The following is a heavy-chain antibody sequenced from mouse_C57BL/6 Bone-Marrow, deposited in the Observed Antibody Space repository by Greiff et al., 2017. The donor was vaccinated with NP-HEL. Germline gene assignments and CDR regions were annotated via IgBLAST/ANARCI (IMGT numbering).Heavy chain of an antibody. D-gene: IGHD2-3*01. CDR3: TGAYDGYYSPDY. V-gene: IGHV6-3*01. Sequence: EVQLQQSGGGLVQPGGSMKLSCVASGFTFSNYWMNWVRQSPEKGLEWVAQIRLKSDNYATHYAESVKGRFTISRDDSKSSVYLQMNNLRAEDTGIYYCTGAYDGYYSPDYWGQGTTLTVSS. J-gene: IGHJ2*01. CDR1: GFTFSNYW. CDR2: IRLKSDNYAT.